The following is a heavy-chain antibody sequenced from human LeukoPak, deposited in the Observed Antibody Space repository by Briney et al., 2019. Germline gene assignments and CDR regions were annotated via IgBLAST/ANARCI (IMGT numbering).Heavy chain of an antibody. CDR3: ARDTTYCGGDCYNDYYGMDV. D-gene: IGHD2-21*02. J-gene: IGHJ6*02. Sequence: SETLSLTCTVSGGSISSGGYYWSWIRQPPGKGLEWIGYIYHSGSTYYNPSLKSRVTISVDTSKNQFSLKLSSVTAADTAVYYCARDTTYCGGDCYNDYYGMDVWGQGTTVTVSS. V-gene: IGHV4-30-2*01. CDR1: GGSISSGGYY. CDR2: IYHSGST.